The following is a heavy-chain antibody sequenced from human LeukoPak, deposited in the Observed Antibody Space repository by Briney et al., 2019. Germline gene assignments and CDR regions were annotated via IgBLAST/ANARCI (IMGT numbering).Heavy chain of an antibody. CDR3: ARIPGVLGDAFDI. V-gene: IGHV2-70*04. J-gene: IGHJ3*02. CDR1: GFSLSTSGMR. D-gene: IGHD2-8*01. CDR2: IDWDDDK. Sequence: SGPALVKPTQTLTLTCTFSGFSLSTSGMRVSWIRQPPGKAVEWLARIDWDDDKFYSTSLKTRLTISKDTSKNQVVLTMTNMDPVYTATYYCARIPGVLGDAFDIWGQGTMVTVSS.